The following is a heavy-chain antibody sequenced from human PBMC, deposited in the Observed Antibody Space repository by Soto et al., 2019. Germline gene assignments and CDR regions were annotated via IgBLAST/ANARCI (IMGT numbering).Heavy chain of an antibody. J-gene: IGHJ4*02. CDR3: ARGMLSPREYYFDY. V-gene: IGHV3-23*01. CDR2: IIGSGGST. D-gene: IGHD2-8*01. Sequence: GGSLRLSCAASGFTFSSYAMSWVRQAPGKGLEWVSAIIGSGGSTYYADSVQGRFTIFRDNSKNTLYLQMNSMRAEDTAVYYCARGMLSPREYYFDYWGQGTLVTVSS. CDR1: GFTFSSYA.